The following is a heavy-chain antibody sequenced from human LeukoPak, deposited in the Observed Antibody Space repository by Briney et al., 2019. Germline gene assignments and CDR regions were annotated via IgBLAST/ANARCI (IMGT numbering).Heavy chain of an antibody. CDR3: ARVVQNSSGYYYSHAFDI. Sequence: PSETLSLTCTVSGGSISSYYWSWIRQPPGKGLEWIGYIYYSGSTNYNPSLKSRVTISVDTSKNQFSLKLSSVTAADTAVYYCARVVQNSSGYYYSHAFDIWGQGTMVTVSS. V-gene: IGHV4-59*08. J-gene: IGHJ3*02. D-gene: IGHD3-22*01. CDR1: GGSISSYY. CDR2: IYYSGST.